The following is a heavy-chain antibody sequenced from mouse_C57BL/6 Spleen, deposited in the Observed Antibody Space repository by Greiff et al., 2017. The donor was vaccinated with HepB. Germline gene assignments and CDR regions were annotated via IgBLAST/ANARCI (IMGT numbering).Heavy chain of an antibody. CDR3: AREDGSTLFAY. CDR2: ISDGGSYT. Sequence: EVQGVESGGGLVKPGGSLKLSCAASGFTFSSYAMSWVRQTPEKRLEWVATISDGGSYTYYPDNVKGRFTISRDNAKNNLYLQMSHLKSEDTAMYYCAREDGSTLFAYWGQGTLVTVSA. CDR1: GFTFSSYA. V-gene: IGHV5-4*01. D-gene: IGHD1-1*01. J-gene: IGHJ3*01.